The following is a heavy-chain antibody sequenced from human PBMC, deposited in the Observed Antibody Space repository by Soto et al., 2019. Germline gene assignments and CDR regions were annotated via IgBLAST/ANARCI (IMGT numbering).Heavy chain of an antibody. Sequence: GESLKISCKGSGYSFTSYWISWVRQMPGKGLEWMGRIDPSDSYTNYSPSFQGHVTISADKSISTAYLQWSSLKASDTAMYYCARRRIAAAGTKGRMDVWGQATTVTVSS. CDR1: GYSFTSYW. V-gene: IGHV5-10-1*01. CDR2: IDPSDSYT. D-gene: IGHD6-13*01. CDR3: ARRRIAAAGTKGRMDV. J-gene: IGHJ6*02.